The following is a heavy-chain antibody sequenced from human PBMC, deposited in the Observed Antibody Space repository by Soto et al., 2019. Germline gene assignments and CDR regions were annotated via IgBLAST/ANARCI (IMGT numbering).Heavy chain of an antibody. CDR3: ARARGPYGDYAG. D-gene: IGHD4-17*01. CDR1: GGTFSSYA. Sequence: SVKVSCKASGGTFSSYAISWVRQAPGQGLEWMGGIIPIFGTANYAQKFRGRVTITADESTSTAYMELSSLRSEDTAVYYCARARGPYGDYAGWGQGTLVTVSS. J-gene: IGHJ4*02. V-gene: IGHV1-69*13. CDR2: IIPIFGTA.